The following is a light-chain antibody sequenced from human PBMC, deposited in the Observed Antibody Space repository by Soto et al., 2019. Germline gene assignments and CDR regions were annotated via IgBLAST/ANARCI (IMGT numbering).Light chain of an antibody. CDR3: MQALQPPWA. CDR1: QSLLHSNGNIY. J-gene: IGKJ1*01. Sequence: DIVMTQSPLSLPVTPGEPASISCRSSQSLLHSNGNIYLDWYMQKPGQSPQLLIYVGSSRASGVSDRYSGSGSGTDFTLKISRVEAQDVGVYYCMQALQPPWAFGQGTTVEVK. V-gene: IGKV2-28*01. CDR2: VGS.